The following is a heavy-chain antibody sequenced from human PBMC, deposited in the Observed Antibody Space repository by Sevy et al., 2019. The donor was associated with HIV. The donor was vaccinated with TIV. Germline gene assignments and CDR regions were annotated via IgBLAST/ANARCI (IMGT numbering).Heavy chain of an antibody. CDR3: ARDSPGYGAYDY. V-gene: IGHV3-7*01. J-gene: IGHJ4*02. CDR1: GFTFSGYC. CDR2: INGDGSAE. D-gene: IGHD5-18*01. Sequence: GGSLRLSCAASGFTFSGYCMTWVRQAPGKGLEWVANINGDGSAEYYVDSVKGRFTISRDNAKNSLFLQLNSLRVEDTAMYYCARDSPGYGAYDYLGQGTLVTGSS.